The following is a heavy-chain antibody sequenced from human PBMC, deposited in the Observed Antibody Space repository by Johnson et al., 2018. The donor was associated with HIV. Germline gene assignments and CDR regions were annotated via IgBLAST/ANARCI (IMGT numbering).Heavy chain of an antibody. CDR1: GFTFNTYG. D-gene: IGHD1-26*01. J-gene: IGHJ3*02. CDR2: IRYDGSNK. CDR3: AKESKWESRTPHAFDI. Sequence: QVQVVESGGGVVQPGRSLRLFQPGRSLRLSCAASGFTFNTYGMHWVRQAPGKGLEWVAFIRYDGSNKYYADSVKGRLTTSRDNSKNTLYLQMKSLRAEDTAVYYCAKESKWESRTPHAFDIWGQGTMVTVSS. V-gene: IGHV3-30*02.